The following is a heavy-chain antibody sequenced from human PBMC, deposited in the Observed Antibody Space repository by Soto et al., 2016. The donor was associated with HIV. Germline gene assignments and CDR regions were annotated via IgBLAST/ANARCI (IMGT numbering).Heavy chain of an antibody. CDR1: GGTFSNYA. D-gene: IGHD5-12*01. Sequence: QVQLVQSGAEVKKPGSSVKVSCKASGGTFSNYAISWVRQAPGQGLEWMGWINPNSGGTNFAQRFQGRLTMTRDTSISTAYMELGRLTSDDTAVYYCARSTYDYWYFDLWGLAHWSLSPQ. V-gene: IGHV1-2*02. CDR2: INPNSGGT. CDR3: ARSTYDYWYFDL. J-gene: IGHJ2*01.